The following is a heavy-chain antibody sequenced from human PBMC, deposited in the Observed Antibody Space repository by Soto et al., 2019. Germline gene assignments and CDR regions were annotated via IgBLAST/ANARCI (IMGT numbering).Heavy chain of an antibody. CDR3: ARGVTTIFGVVIKGYDAFDI. V-gene: IGHV4-59*01. Sequence: SETLSLTCTVSGGSISSYYWSWIRQPPGKGLEWIGYIYYSGSTNYNPSLKSRVTISVDTSKNQFSLRLSSVTAADTAVYYCARGVTTIFGVVIKGYDAFDIWGQGTMVTVAS. CDR1: GGSISSYY. D-gene: IGHD3-3*01. CDR2: IYYSGST. J-gene: IGHJ3*02.